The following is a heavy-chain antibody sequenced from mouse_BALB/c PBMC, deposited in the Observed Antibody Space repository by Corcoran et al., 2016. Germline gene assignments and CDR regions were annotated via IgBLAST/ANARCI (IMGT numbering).Heavy chain of an antibody. V-gene: IGHV9-1*02. CDR1: GYTFTNYG. Sequence: QIQLVQSGPELKKPGETVKISCKASGYTFTNYGMNWVKQAPGKGLKWMGWINTYTGEPTYADDFKGRFAFSLETSASTAYLQINNLKNEDMATYFWATMITTYYFDYWGQGTTLTVSS. J-gene: IGHJ2*01. D-gene: IGHD2-4*01. CDR2: INTYTGEP. CDR3: ATMITTYYFDY.